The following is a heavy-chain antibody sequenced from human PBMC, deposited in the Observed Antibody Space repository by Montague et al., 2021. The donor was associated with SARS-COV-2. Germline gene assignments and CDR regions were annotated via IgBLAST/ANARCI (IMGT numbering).Heavy chain of an antibody. J-gene: IGHJ4*02. CDR3: ARSQDCSTTSCHFDY. D-gene: IGHD2-2*01. CDR1: GYSISSGYY. Sequence: SETLSLTRTVSGYSISSGYYWGWIRQPPGKGLEWIGSIYHSGSTYYNPSLKSRVTISVDTSKNQFSLKLSSVTAADTAVYYCARSQDCSTTSCHFDYWGQGTLVTVSS. V-gene: IGHV4-38-2*02. CDR2: IYHSGST.